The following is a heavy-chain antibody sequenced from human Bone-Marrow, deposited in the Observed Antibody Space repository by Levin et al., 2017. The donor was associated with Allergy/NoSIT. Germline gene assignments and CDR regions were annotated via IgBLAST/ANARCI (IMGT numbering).Heavy chain of an antibody. CDR1: GYTFTSYD. CDR2: MNPNSGNT. V-gene: IGHV1-8*01. D-gene: IGHD2-2*01. Sequence: VASVKVSCKASGYTFTSYDINWVRQATGQGLEWMGWMNPNSGNTGYAQKFQGRVTMTRNTSISTAYMELSSLRSEDTAVYYCARGLRGAGYCSSTSCYLGYWGQGTLVTVSS. CDR3: ARGLRGAGYCSSTSCYLGY. J-gene: IGHJ4*02.